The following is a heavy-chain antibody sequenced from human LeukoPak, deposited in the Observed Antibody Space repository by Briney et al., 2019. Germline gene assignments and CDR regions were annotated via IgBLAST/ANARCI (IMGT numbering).Heavy chain of an antibody. CDR2: ISGEGGST. CDR1: GFTFDDFA. Sequence: PGGSLRLSCAASGFTFDDFAMHWVRQAPGKGLEWVSLISGEGGSTYYADSVKGRFTISRDYSKNSLYLQVNTLRSEDTALYYCAKGRRYSSSWYDYWGQGTLVTVSS. CDR3: AKGRRYSSSWYDY. V-gene: IGHV3-43*02. J-gene: IGHJ4*02. D-gene: IGHD6-13*01.